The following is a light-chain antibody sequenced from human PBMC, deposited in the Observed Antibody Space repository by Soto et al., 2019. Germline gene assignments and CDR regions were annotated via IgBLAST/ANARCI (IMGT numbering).Light chain of an antibody. CDR1: SSDIGAFTF. CDR2: DVN. V-gene: IGLV2-14*03. Sequence: QSALTQPASVSGSPGQSITISCTGTSSDIGAFTFVSWYQQHPGKVPKLMIFDVNRRPSGLSDRFSGSKSGNTASLNISGLQAEDEGDYYCSSYTTSSTHVFGSGTKLTVL. CDR3: SSYTTSSTHV. J-gene: IGLJ1*01.